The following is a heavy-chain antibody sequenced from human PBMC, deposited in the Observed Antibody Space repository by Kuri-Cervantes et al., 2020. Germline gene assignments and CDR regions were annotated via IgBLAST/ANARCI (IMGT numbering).Heavy chain of an antibody. V-gene: IGHV4-38-2*01. CDR1: GYSISSGYY. CDR3: ARRGYFDY. CDR2: IYHSGST. J-gene: IGHJ4*02. Sequence: GSLRLSCAVSGYSISSGYYWGWIRQPPGKGLEWIGSIYHSGSTYYNPSLKSRVTISVDTSKNQFSLKLSSVTAADTAVYYCARRGYFDYWGQGTLVTVSS.